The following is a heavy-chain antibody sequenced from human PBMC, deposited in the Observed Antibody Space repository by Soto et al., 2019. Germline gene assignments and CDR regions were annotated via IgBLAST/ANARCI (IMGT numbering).Heavy chain of an antibody. J-gene: IGHJ4*02. D-gene: IGHD4-4*01. CDR2: ISANGGGT. V-gene: IGHV3-23*01. Sequence: LRLSCAASGFTFRDYAMSWVRQAAGRGLEWVATISANGGGTYYADSVKGRFTISRDNSENTLNLQMRSLSTEDTAVYYCAKDEDVYTDHRFDFWGQGTLVTVSS. CDR1: GFTFRDYA. CDR3: AKDEDVYTDHRFDF.